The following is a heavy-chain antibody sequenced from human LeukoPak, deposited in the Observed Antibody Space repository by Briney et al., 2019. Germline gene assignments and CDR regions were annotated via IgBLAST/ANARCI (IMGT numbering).Heavy chain of an antibody. D-gene: IGHD5/OR15-5a*01. CDR3: ARKAARTSVYDY. J-gene: IGHJ4*02. CDR2: ISYGGETT. V-gene: IGHV3-23*01. CDR1: GFTFNNYG. Sequence: GGSLRLSCAVSGFTFNNYGMSWVRQAPGKGLEWVSAISYGGETTYYADSVKGRFTISRDNSKNTLYLRMNSVRAEDTAVYYCARKAARTSVYDYWGEGILVTVSS.